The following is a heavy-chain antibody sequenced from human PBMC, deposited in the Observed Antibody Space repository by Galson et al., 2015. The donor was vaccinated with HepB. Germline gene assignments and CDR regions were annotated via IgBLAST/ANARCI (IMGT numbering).Heavy chain of an antibody. D-gene: IGHD2-2*01. CDR1: GFTFSNSG. CDR3: AKHLRLRDCRSVSCYAEWGPIDS. J-gene: IGHJ4*02. V-gene: IGHV3-23*01. Sequence: SLRLSCAASGFTFSNSGMSWVRQAPGKGLEWVSHMSSNNHNAGYADSVRGRFTISRDSSKNTLSLQMDNLRAEDTAVYFCAKHLRLRDCRSVSCYAEWGPIDSWGQGTLVTVSS. CDR2: MSSNNHNA.